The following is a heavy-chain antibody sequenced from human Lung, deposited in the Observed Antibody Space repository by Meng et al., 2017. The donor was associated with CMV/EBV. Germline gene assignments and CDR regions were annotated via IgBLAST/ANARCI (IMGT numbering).Heavy chain of an antibody. CDR1: GGSFSTYY. J-gene: IGHJ3*02. Sequence: GSLRLXCTVSGGSFSTYYWSWIRQPPGKGLEWIGYIYYSGSTSYNPSLKSRVTISVDTSKNQFSLKLTSVTAADTAVYYCARPMIRGPYDGFHIWGQGTMVTVSS. D-gene: IGHD3-10*01. V-gene: IGHV4-59*01. CDR3: ARPMIRGPYDGFHI. CDR2: IYYSGST.